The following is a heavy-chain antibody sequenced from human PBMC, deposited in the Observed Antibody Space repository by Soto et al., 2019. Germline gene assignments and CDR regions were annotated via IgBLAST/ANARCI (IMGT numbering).Heavy chain of an antibody. D-gene: IGHD1-7*01. J-gene: IGHJ4*02. CDR3: VRRVSGNYDY. Sequence: EVQLAESGGGMGQPGESLRLSCVASGFTFSSYDMHWVRQAPGKGLEYVSSISSNGGTTYYGNSVKGRFTISRDNSKNTLYLQMGSLRAEDIAVYYCVRRVSGNYDYWGQGTLVTVSS. CDR1: GFTFSSYD. V-gene: IGHV3-64*01. CDR2: ISSNGGTT.